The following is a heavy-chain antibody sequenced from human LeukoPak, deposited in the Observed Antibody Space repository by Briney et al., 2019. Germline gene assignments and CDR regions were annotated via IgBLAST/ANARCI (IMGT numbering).Heavy chain of an antibody. CDR2: IKEDGSEK. CDR1: GFTFSRFW. Sequence: GGSLILSCAASGFTFSRFWMSWVRQAPGKGLEWVANIKEDGSEKYHVDSVKGRFTISRDNAKNSLYLQMNSLRAEDTAVYYCARDGDNNYYYGMDVWGQGTTVTVSS. J-gene: IGHJ6*02. V-gene: IGHV3-7*05. D-gene: IGHD3-10*01. CDR3: ARDGDNNYYYGMDV.